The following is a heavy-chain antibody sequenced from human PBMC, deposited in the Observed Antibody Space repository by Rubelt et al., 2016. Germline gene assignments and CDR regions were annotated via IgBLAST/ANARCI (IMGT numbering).Heavy chain of an antibody. CDR1: GGSFSGHH. V-gene: IGHV4-34*01. D-gene: IGHD6-19*01. CDR3: ARDHKQWYGMDV. CDR2: ISYSGST. Sequence: QVHLPQWGAGLLKPSETLSLTCAVYGGSFSGHHWSWIRQSPGKGLEWIGSISYSGSTFYNPSLKSQVTISVDTSKNQFSLKLTVVTAADTAVYYCARDHKQWYGMDVWGQGTTVTVSS. J-gene: IGHJ6*02.